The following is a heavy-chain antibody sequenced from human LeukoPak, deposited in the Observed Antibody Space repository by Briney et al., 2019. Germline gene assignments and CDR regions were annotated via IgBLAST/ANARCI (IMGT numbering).Heavy chain of an antibody. V-gene: IGHV4-59*08. J-gene: IGHJ2*01. CDR3: ARRTTEWYFDL. Sequence: PSETLSLTCTVSGGSISSYYWSWIRQPPGKGLEWIGYIYYTGNTNYNPSLKSRVTISIDRSKNQFSLKLNSVTAADTAVYYCARRTTEWYFDLWGRGALVTVSS. CDR2: IYYTGNT. CDR1: GGSISSYY.